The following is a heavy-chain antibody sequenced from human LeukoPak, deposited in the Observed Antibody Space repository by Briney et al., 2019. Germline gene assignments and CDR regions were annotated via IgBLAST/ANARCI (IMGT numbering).Heavy chain of an antibody. D-gene: IGHD3-10*01. J-gene: IGHJ5*02. CDR3: ARDIGFGEFNWFDP. CDR2: ISSSGSTI. CDR1: GFTFSSYE. V-gene: IGHV3-48*03. Sequence: PGGSLRLSCAASGFTFSSYEMNWVRQAPGKGLEWVSYISSSGSTIYYADSVKGRFTISRDNAKNSLHLQMNSLRAEDTAVYYCARDIGFGEFNWFDPWGQGTLVTVSS.